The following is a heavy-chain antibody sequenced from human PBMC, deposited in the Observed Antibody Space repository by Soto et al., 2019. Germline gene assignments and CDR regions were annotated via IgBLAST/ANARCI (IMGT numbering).Heavy chain of an antibody. CDR1: GGSISSGGYY. CDR3: ARDLERSGGRPQWWFDP. D-gene: IGHD2-15*01. V-gene: IGHV4-31*03. J-gene: IGHJ5*02. Sequence: SETLSLTCTVSGGSISSGGYYWSWIRQHPGKGLEWIGYIYYSGSTYYNPSLKSRVTISVDTSKNQFSLKLSSVTAADTAVYYCARDLERSGGRPQWWFDPWGQGTLVTVSS. CDR2: IYYSGST.